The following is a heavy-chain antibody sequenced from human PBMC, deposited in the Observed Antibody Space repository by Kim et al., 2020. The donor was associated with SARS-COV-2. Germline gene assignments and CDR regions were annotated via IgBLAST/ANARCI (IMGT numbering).Heavy chain of an antibody. CDR3: AKPIAPYYDFWSGYNWFDP. CDR1: GFTFSSYA. V-gene: IGHV3-23*01. Sequence: GGSLRLSCAASGFTFSSYAMSWVRQAPGKGLEWVSAISGSGGSTYYADSVKGRFTISRDNSKNTLYLQMNSLRAEDTAVYYCAKPIAPYYDFWSGYNWFDPWGQGTLVTVSS. D-gene: IGHD3-3*01. CDR2: ISGSGGST. J-gene: IGHJ5*02.